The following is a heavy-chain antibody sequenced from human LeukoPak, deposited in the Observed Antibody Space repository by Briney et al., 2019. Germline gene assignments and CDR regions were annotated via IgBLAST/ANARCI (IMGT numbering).Heavy chain of an antibody. CDR1: GFTFGDYA. CDR2: IRSKAYGGTT. Sequence: GGSLRLSCTASGFTFGDYAMSWVRQAPGKGREGVGFIRSKAYGGTTEYAASVKGRFTISRDDSKSIAYLQMNSLKTEDTAVYYCTRDREQQLYFDYWGQGTLVTVSS. V-gene: IGHV3-49*04. J-gene: IGHJ4*02. CDR3: TRDREQQLYFDY. D-gene: IGHD6-13*01.